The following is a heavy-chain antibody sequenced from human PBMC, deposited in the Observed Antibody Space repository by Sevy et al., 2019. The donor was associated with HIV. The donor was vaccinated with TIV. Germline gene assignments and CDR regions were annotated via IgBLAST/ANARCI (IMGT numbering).Heavy chain of an antibody. CDR2: ISSSSSTI. Sequence: GGYLRLSCAASGFTFSSYSMNWVRQAPGKGLEWVSYISSSSSTIYYADSVKGRFTISRDNAKNSLYLQMNILRAEDTAVYYCARDPTDYYDSSGYYHYYYYGMDVWGQGTTVTVSS. CDR3: ARDPTDYYDSSGYYHYYYYGMDV. D-gene: IGHD3-22*01. CDR1: GFTFSSYS. V-gene: IGHV3-48*01. J-gene: IGHJ6*02.